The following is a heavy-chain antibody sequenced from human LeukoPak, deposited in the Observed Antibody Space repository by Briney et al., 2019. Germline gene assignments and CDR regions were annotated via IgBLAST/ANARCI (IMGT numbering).Heavy chain of an antibody. V-gene: IGHV4-59*08. J-gene: IGHJ5*02. CDR3: TKLSDCGDDCYDRPHWFDP. CDR2: VHSSGGT. Sequence: SETLSLTCTVSGGSMTGYYWAWIRQPPGKRLEWIGYVHSSGGTKYNPSLKSRVTVSIDMSRNQFSLNVRSVTAADTDTYYCTKLSDCGDDCYDRPHWFDPWGQGRLVTVSS. D-gene: IGHD2-21*02. CDR1: GGSMTGYY.